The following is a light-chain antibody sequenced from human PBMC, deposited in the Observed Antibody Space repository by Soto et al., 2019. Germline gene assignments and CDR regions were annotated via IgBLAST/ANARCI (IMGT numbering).Light chain of an antibody. CDR1: QSVSSY. CDR3: QQRSNWPPIP. Sequence: EIVLTQSPATLSLSPGERATLSCRASQSVSSYLAWYQQKPGQAPRLLIYDASNRATGIPARFSGSGSGTDFTLTISSLEPEDFAVYYCQQRSNWPPIPFGQGTRLRLN. CDR2: DAS. J-gene: IGKJ5*01. V-gene: IGKV3-11*01.